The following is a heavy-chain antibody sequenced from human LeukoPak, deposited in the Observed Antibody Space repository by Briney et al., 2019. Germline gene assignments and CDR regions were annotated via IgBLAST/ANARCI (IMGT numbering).Heavy chain of an antibody. CDR1: GGSISSSSYY. V-gene: IGHV4-39*07. D-gene: IGHD2-15*01. CDR3: ASGSFKEDYYYYYYMDV. CDR2: IYYSGST. J-gene: IGHJ6*03. Sequence: PSETLSLTCTVSGGSISSSSYYWGWIRQPPGKGLEWIGSIYYSGSTYYNPSLKSRVTISVDTSKNQFSLKLSSVTAADTAVYYCASGSFKEDYYYYYYMDVWGKGTTVTVSS.